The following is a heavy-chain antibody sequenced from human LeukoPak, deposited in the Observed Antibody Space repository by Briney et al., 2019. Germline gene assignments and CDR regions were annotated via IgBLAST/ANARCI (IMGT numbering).Heavy chain of an antibody. CDR3: AKGGSFYSYSFDS. CDR2: IRHDGSNT. CDR1: GYSLGFYW. V-gene: IGHV3-30*02. Sequence: GESLEISCKGSGYSLGFYWIGWVRQAPGKGLEWVTFIRHDGSNTYYADSVKGRFTISRDNSRNTLYLQMSSLRVEDTAVYYCAKGGSFYSYSFDSWGQGTLVTVSS. J-gene: IGHJ4*02. D-gene: IGHD2-15*01.